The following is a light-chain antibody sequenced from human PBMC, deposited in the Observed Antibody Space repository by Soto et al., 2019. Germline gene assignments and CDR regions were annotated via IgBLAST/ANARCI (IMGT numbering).Light chain of an antibody. CDR3: QHYNNCSCT. CDR1: QSVSSN. CDR2: GAS. V-gene: IGKV3-15*01. Sequence: EIVMTQSPATLSVSPGERVTLSCRASQSVSSNLAWYQQIPGQAPRLLIYGASTRASGIPSRFSGSGSGTEFTLTISSLQSEDFATYYCQHYNNCSCTFGHGTKVDIK. J-gene: IGKJ1*01.